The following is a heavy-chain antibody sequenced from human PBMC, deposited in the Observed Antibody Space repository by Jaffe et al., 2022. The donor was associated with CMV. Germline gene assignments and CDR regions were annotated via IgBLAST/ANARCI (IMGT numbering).Heavy chain of an antibody. CDR2: IFWNDDR. Sequence: QITLKESGPTLVKPTQTLTLTCSFSGFSLTTSGVGVGWIRQPPGKALECLALIFWNDDRRYSPSLKNRVTITKDTSKNQVVLSMTNMDPVDTATYYCAHAAFNWNYIKYYGMDVWGQGTTVTVSS. D-gene: IGHD1-7*01. V-gene: IGHV2-5*01. CDR1: GFSLTTSGVG. J-gene: IGHJ6*02. CDR3: AHAAFNWNYIKYYGMDV.